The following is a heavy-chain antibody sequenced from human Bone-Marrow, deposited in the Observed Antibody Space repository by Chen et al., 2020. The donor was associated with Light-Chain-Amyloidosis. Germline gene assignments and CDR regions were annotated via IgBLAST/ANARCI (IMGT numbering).Heavy chain of an antibody. CDR3: AKGQGGSGWHFDS. D-gene: IGHD6-19*01. V-gene: IGHV3-43*01. CDR2: ISWDGGPA. CDR1: GFTFDDYP. J-gene: IGHJ4*02. Sequence: EVQLVESGGVVVQPGESLRLSCEASGFTFDDYPMHWVRQAPGESLEWVSLISWDGGPAYYADSLKGRFTISRDNSKNSLYLQMNSLSTEDTALYYCAKGQGGSGWHFDSWGQGTLVTVSS.